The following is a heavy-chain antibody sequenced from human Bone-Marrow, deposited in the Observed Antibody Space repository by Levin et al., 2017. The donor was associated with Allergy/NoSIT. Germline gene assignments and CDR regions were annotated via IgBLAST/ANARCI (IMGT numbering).Heavy chain of an antibody. D-gene: IGHD7-27*01. V-gene: IGHV3-30*03. CDR2: ISYDGSNK. J-gene: IGHJ2*01. CDR3: ATGTGGTGRDFDL. Sequence: GFTFSSYGMHWVRQAPGKGLEWVAAISYDGSNKKYADSVKGRFTISRDNSKNTLYLQMNSLSVEDTAVFYCATGTGGTGRDFDLWGRGTIVTVSS. CDR1: GFTFSSYG.